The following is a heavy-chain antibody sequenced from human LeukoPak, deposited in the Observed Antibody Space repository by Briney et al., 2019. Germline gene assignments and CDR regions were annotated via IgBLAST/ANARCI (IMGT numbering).Heavy chain of an antibody. CDR3: AKDRGDSSGYQFDY. D-gene: IGHD3-22*01. J-gene: IGHJ4*02. CDR1: GFTFSNYA. V-gene: IGHV3-23*01. Sequence: GGSLRLSCAVSGFTFSNYAMTWVRQAPGKGLEWVSLTSSSGVTTYYADSVKGRFTISRDNSKNTLYLQMNSLRAEDTAIYYCAKDRGDSSGYQFDYWGQGTLVTVSS. CDR2: TSSSGVTT.